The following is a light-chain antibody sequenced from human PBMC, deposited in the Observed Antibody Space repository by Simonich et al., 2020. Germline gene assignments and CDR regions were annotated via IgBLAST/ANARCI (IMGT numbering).Light chain of an antibody. CDR1: QGLSSY. CDR3: QQLNSYPPWT. J-gene: IGKJ1*01. Sequence: DIQLTQSPSFLSASVGDRVTITCRASQGLSSYLAWYQQKPGKAPKLLIYAASTLQRGVPSRFSGSGSGTEFTLTISSLQPEDFATYYCQQLNSYPPWTFGQGTKVEIK. CDR2: AAS. V-gene: IGKV1-9*01.